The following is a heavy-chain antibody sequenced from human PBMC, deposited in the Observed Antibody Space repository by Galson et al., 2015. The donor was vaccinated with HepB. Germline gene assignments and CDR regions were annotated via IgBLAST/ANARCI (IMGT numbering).Heavy chain of an antibody. CDR3: AKESMNIDIVVVPAAPS. V-gene: IGHV3-23*01. CDR1: GFTFSSYA. J-gene: IGHJ5*02. D-gene: IGHD2-2*01. CDR2: ISGSGGST. Sequence: SLRLSCAASGFTFSSYATSWVRQAPGKGLEWVSAISGSGGSTYYADSVKGRFTISRDNSKNTLYLQMNSLRAEDTAVYYCAKESMNIDIVVVPAAPSWGQGTLVTVSS.